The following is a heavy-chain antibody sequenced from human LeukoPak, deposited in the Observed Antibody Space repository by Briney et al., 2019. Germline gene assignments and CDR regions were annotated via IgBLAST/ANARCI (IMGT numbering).Heavy chain of an antibody. CDR3: ASRGIAAAGTADY. J-gene: IGHJ4*02. CDR2: IYSGGST. V-gene: IGHV3-66*01. Sequence: GGSLRLSCAASGFTVSSNYMSWVRQAPGKGMGWVSVIYSGGSTYYADSVKGRFTISRDNSKNTLYLQMNSLRAEDTAVYYCASRGIAAAGTADYWGQGTLVTVSS. D-gene: IGHD6-13*01. CDR1: GFTVSSNY.